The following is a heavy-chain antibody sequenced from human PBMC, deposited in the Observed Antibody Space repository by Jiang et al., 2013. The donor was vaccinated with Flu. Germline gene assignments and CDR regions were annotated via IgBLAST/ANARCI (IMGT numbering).Heavy chain of an antibody. D-gene: IGHD3-3*01. CDR3: VSRTYKLERLSFLSF. Sequence: GWISAYYGSTNYAENLQGRVTMTRDTSTSTAYMELRSLRSDDTAVYYCVSRTYKLERLSFLSFWGQGTLVTVSS. J-gene: IGHJ4*02. CDR2: ISAYYGST. V-gene: IGHV1-18*01.